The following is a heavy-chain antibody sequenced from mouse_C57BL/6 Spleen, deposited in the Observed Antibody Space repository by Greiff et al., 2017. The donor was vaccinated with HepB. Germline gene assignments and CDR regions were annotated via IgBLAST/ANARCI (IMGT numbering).Heavy chain of an antibody. Sequence: VQLQQSGAELARPGASVKMSCKASGYTFTSYTMHWVKQRPGQGLEWIGYINPTSGYTKYNQKFKDKATLTADKSSSTAYMQLSSLTSEDSAVYYCARDYEGYYAMDYWGQGTSVTVSS. CDR3: ARDYEGYYAMDY. CDR2: INPTSGYT. D-gene: IGHD2-4*01. CDR1: GYTFTSYT. J-gene: IGHJ4*01. V-gene: IGHV1-4*01.